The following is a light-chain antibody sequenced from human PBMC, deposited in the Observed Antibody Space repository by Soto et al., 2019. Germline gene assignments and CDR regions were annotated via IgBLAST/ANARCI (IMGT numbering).Light chain of an antibody. CDR3: QQYGDSPDRYRWT. J-gene: IGKJ1*01. CDR1: QSVYSSS. Sequence: EIVLTQSPDTLSLSPGERATLSCRASQSVYSSSLAWYQQKPGQAPRLLMYGSSNRATGIPDRFSGSGSGTDFTLTISRLEPEDFAVYYCQQYGDSPDRYRWTFCQGTKVEIK. V-gene: IGKV3-20*01. CDR2: GSS.